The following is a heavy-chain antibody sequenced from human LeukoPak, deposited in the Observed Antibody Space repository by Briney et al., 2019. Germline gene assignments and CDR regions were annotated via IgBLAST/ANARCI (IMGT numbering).Heavy chain of an antibody. D-gene: IGHD3-22*01. Sequence: GGSLRLSCAASGFTFSSYWMSWVRQAPGKGLEWVANIKQDGSEKYYVDSVKGRFTISRDNAKNSLYLQMNSLRAEDTAVYYCARGQAVKGHDSSGYYFPFDYWGQGTLVTVSS. CDR2: IKQDGSEK. J-gene: IGHJ4*02. CDR1: GFTFSSYW. CDR3: ARGQAVKGHDSSGYYFPFDY. V-gene: IGHV3-7*01.